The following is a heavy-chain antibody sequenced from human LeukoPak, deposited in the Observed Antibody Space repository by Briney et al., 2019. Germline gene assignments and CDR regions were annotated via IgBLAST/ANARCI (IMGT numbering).Heavy chain of an antibody. CDR2: ISAYNGNT. CDR3: ARSLTGSGWPFYFDY. CDR1: GYTFTSYG. Sequence: ASVKVSCKASGYTFTSYGISWVRQAPGQGLEWMGRISAYNGNTNYAQKLQGRVTMTTDTSTSTAYMELRSLRSDDTAVYYCARSLTGSGWPFYFDYWGQGTLVTVSS. J-gene: IGHJ4*02. V-gene: IGHV1-18*04. D-gene: IGHD6-19*01.